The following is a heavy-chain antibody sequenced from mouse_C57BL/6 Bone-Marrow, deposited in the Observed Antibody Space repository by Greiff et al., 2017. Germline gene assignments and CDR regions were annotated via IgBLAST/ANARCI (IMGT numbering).Heavy chain of an antibody. CDR3: ARSGRLRRAWFAY. V-gene: IGHV1-76*01. D-gene: IGHD2-4*01. J-gene: IGHJ3*01. Sequence: QVQLQQSGAELVRPGASVKLSCKASGYTFTDYYINWVKQRPGQGLEWIARIYPGSGNTYYNEKFKGKATLTAEKSSSTAYMQLSSLTSEDSAVYFGARSGRLRRAWFAYWGQGTLVTVSA. CDR2: IYPGSGNT. CDR1: GYTFTDYY.